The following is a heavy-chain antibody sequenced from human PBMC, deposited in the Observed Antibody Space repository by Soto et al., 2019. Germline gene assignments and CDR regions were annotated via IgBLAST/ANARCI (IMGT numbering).Heavy chain of an antibody. J-gene: IGHJ3*02. CDR2: IYTSGST. Sequence: PSETLSLTCTVSGGSISSYYWSWTRQPAGKGLEWIGRIYTSGSTNYNPSLKSRVTMSVDTSKNQFSLKLSSVTAADTAVYYCARDLGGGGSDAFDIWGQGTMVTVSS. V-gene: IGHV4-4*07. CDR1: GGSISSYY. CDR3: ARDLGGGGSDAFDI. D-gene: IGHD5-12*01.